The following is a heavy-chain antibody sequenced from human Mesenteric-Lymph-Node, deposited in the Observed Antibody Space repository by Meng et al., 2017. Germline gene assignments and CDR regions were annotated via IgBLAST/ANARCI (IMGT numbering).Heavy chain of an antibody. V-gene: IGHV4-31*03. CDR2: IHDSGST. CDR1: GGSISSGGYY. Sequence: QWELRCSGPGLVNPSQPLSLTCTVSGGSISSGGYYWSWIRQHPGKGLEWIGYIHDSGSTYYNPSLKSRVTISADTSKNQFSLKLSSGTAADTAVYYCARNWGTGDSWFDPWGPGTLVTVSS. J-gene: IGHJ5*02. CDR3: ARNWGTGDSWFDP. D-gene: IGHD7-27*01.